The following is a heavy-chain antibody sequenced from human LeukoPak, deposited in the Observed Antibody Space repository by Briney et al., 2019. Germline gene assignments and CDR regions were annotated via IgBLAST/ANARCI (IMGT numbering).Heavy chain of an antibody. J-gene: IGHJ4*02. CDR1: GYTFTSYY. CDR2: INPSGGST. Sequence: ASVKVSCKASGYTFTSYYMHWVRQAPGQGLEWMGIINPSGGSTSYAQKFQGRVTMTRDTSTSTVYMELGSLRSEDTAVYYCARGGLVDYSNYGRFDYWGQGTLVTVSS. CDR3: ARGGLVDYSNYGRFDY. V-gene: IGHV1-46*01. D-gene: IGHD4-11*01.